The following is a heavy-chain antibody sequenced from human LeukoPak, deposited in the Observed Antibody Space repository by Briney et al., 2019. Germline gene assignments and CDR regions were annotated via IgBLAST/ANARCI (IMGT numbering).Heavy chain of an antibody. CDR3: TLIQGWGSGSYYRDF. D-gene: IGHD3-10*01. CDR2: VKSKSAGETT. J-gene: IGHJ4*02. V-gene: IGHV3-15*01. CDR1: GLSISNDW. Sequence: GGSLRLSCAASGLSISNDWMGWVRQAPGKGLEWVARVKSKSAGETTDYAAPVKGRFTISRDDSKNTQYLQMNSLKTEDTAVYYCTLIQGWGSGSYYRDFWGQGTLVTVSS.